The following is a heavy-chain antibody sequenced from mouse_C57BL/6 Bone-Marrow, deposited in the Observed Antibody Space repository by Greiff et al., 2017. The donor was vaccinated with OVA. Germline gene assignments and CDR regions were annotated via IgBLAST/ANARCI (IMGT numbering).Heavy chain of an antibody. V-gene: IGHV1-62-2*01. CDR2: FYPGSGSI. CDR3: ERHEVHPYYYGSRDAMDY. Sequence: VQLQQSGAELVKPGASVKLSCKASGYTFTEYTIHWVKQRSGQGLEWIGWFYPGSGSIKYNENFKDKATLTADKSSSTVYLELSRLKSEDSAVYFWERHEVHPYYYGSRDAMDYWGQGTLVTVSS. CDR1: GYTFTEYT. D-gene: IGHD1-1*01. J-gene: IGHJ4*01.